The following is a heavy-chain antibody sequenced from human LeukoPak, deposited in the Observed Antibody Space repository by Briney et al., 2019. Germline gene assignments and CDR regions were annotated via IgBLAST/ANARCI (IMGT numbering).Heavy chain of an antibody. J-gene: IGHJ6*03. CDR2: ISAYNGNT. CDR1: GYTFTGYY. Sequence: ASVKVSCKASGYTFTGYYMHWVRQAPGQGLEWMGWISAYNGNTNYAQKLQGRVTMTTDTSTSTAYMELRSLRSDDTAVYYCARDIVLRYFDWLPGDYYYYMDVWGKGTTVTISS. V-gene: IGHV1-18*04. D-gene: IGHD3-9*01. CDR3: ARDIVLRYFDWLPGDYYYYMDV.